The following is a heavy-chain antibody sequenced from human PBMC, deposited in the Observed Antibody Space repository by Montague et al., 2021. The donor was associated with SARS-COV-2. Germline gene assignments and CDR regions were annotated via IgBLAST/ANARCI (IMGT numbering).Heavy chain of an antibody. CDR1: GDSVSRNSAA. D-gene: IGHD1-14*01. CDR2: TYYRSKWYN. V-gene: IGHV6-1*01. CDR3: TQERGPGRTTWHYFDY. J-gene: IGHJ4*02. Sequence: CAISGDSVSRNSAAWNWNRQAPSRGLEWLGRTYYRSKWYNDYAISVRSRITTSPDTSKNQFSLQLNSVTPEDTAVYYCTQERGPGRTTWHYFDYWGQGTLVTVSS.